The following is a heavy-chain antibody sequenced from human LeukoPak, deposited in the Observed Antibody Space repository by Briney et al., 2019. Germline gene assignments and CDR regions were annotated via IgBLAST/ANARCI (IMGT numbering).Heavy chain of an antibody. CDR3: ARDRDVGMVREPYYFDY. CDR1: GGTFSSYA. V-gene: IGHV1-69*01. Sequence: GSSVKVSCKAPGGTFSSYAISWVRQAPGQGLEWMGGIIPIFGTANYAQKFQGRVTITADESTSTAYMELSSLRSEDTAVYYCARDRDVGMVREPYYFDYWGQGTLVTVSS. D-gene: IGHD3-10*01. CDR2: IIPIFGTA. J-gene: IGHJ4*02.